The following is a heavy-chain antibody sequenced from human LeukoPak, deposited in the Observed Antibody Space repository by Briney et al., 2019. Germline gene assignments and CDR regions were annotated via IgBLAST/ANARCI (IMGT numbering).Heavy chain of an antibody. CDR1: GGTFSSYA. D-gene: IGHD1-26*01. CDR3: ATVGYSGSYPDQDWFDP. J-gene: IGHJ5*02. Sequence: SVKVSCKASGGTFSSYAISWVRQAPGQGLEWMGGIIPIFGTANYAQKFQGRVTITADESTSAAYMELSSLRSEDTAVYYCATVGYSGSYPDQDWFDPWGQGTLVTVSS. CDR2: IIPIFGTA. V-gene: IGHV1-69*13.